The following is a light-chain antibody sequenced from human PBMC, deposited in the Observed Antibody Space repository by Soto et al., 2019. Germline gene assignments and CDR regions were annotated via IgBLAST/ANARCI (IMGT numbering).Light chain of an antibody. CDR3: QQYGSSPRLT. CDR2: GAS. Sequence: EIVLTQSPGTLSLSPGERATLSCRASQSVSSSYLAWYQQKPGQAPRLLIYGASSRANGIPDRFSGSGSGRDFTLTISRLEPEDFAVYYCQQYGSSPRLTFGGGTKVEIK. J-gene: IGKJ4*01. CDR1: QSVSSSY. V-gene: IGKV3-20*01.